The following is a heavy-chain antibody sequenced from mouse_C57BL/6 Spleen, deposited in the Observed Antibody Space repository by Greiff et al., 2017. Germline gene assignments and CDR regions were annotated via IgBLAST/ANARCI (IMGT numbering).Heavy chain of an antibody. D-gene: IGHD1-1*01. Sequence: QVQLQQSGPELVKPGASVKISCKASGYAFSSSWMHWVKQRPGKGLEWIGRIYPGDGDTNYNGKFKGKATLTADKSSSTAYMQLRSLTSEDSAVYFCAREGVGERDWFAYWGQGTLVTVSA. CDR1: GYAFSSSW. CDR3: AREGVGERDWFAY. CDR2: IYPGDGDT. V-gene: IGHV1-82*01. J-gene: IGHJ3*01.